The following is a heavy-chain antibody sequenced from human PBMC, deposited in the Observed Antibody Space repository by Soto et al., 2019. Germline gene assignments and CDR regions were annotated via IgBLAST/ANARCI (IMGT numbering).Heavy chain of an antibody. J-gene: IGHJ6*02. D-gene: IGHD4-4*01. CDR1: GYTVTSYA. Sequence: ASVKVSCRDSGYTVTSYAMHWVRQAPGQRLEWMGWINAGNGNTKYSQKFQGRVTITRDTSASTAYMELSSVRSEDTAVYYCASSYSNYALIDYYYYGMDVWAQGTTVTVSS. CDR2: INAGNGNT. CDR3: ASSYSNYALIDYYYYGMDV. V-gene: IGHV1-3*01.